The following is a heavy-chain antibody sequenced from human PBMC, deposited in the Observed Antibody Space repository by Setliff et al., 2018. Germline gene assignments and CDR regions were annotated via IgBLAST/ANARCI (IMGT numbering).Heavy chain of an antibody. CDR1: GGPFSHYY. CDR2: IDPSGNT. Sequence: SETLSLTCAVYGGPFSHYYWSWIRQPAGRGLEWIGHIDPSGNTNYHPSLKSRVTISGDTSKNQFSLKLTSVTAADTAVYFCARQPSSGAYYNPRPYYFDSWGQGTLVTVSS. D-gene: IGHD3-10*01. V-gene: IGHV4-59*10. J-gene: IGHJ4*02. CDR3: ARQPSSGAYYNPRPYYFDS.